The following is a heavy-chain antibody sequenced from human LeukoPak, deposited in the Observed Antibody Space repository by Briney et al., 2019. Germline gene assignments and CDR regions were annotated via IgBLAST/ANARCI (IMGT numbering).Heavy chain of an antibody. CDR3: ARVYYGDYGRVYYYYMDV. Sequence: GGSLRLSCAASGFTFSSYSMNWVRQAPGKGLEWVSYISSSSSTIYYAYSVKVRFTISRDNAKNSLYLQMNSLRAEDTAVYDCARVYYGDYGRVYYYYMDVWGKGTTVTVSS. CDR1: GFTFSSYS. CDR2: ISSSSSTI. D-gene: IGHD4-17*01. J-gene: IGHJ6*03. V-gene: IGHV3-48*01.